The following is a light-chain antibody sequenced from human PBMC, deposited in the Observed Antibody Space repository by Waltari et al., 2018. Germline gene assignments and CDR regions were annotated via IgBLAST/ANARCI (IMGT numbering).Light chain of an antibody. V-gene: IGKV3-20*01. J-gene: IGKJ2*01. Sequence: TQSPGTLSLSPGDRATLSCRACQSVSSSYLAWYQPKPGQAPRLLIYGASSRATGIPDRFSGSGSGTDFTLTISRLEPEDFAVYYCQQYGSSPGYTFGQGTKLEIK. CDR2: GAS. CDR1: QSVSSSY. CDR3: QQYGSSPGYT.